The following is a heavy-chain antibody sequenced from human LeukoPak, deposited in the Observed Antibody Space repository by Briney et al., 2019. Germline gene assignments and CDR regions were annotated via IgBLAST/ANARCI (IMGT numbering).Heavy chain of an antibody. CDR2: IYTSGST. V-gene: IGHV4-4*07. D-gene: IGHD3-22*01. Sequence: SEALSLTCTVSGGSISSYYWNWIRQPAGKGLEWIGGIYTSGSTNYNPSLKSRVTMSVDTSKNQFSLKLSSVTAADTAVYYCARHTTHYYDSSGYSLGYFDYWGQGTLVTVSS. CDR1: GGSISSYY. CDR3: ARHTTHYYDSSGYSLGYFDY. J-gene: IGHJ4*02.